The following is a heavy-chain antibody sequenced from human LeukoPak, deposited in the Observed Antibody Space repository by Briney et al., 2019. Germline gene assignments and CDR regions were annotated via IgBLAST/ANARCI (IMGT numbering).Heavy chain of an antibody. J-gene: IGHJ4*02. D-gene: IGHD6-6*01. Sequence: PPETLSLTCTVSGGSISSYYWTWIRQPPGKGLEWIGSLYYSGSTNYNPSLKSRVTISVDTSKNQFSLKLSSVTAADTAVYYCARRHVEYSSSSDPYYFDYWGQGTLVTVSS. CDR3: ARRHVEYSSSSDPYYFDY. CDR1: GGSISSYY. CDR2: LYYSGST. V-gene: IGHV4-59*01.